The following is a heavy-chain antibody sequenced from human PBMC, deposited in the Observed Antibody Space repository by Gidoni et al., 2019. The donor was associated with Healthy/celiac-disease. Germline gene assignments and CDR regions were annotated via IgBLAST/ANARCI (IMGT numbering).Heavy chain of an antibody. D-gene: IGHD6-6*01. Sequence: QVQLQESGPGLVKPSETLSLTCTVSGGSVSSGSYYWSWIRQPPGKGLEWIGYIYYSGSTNYNPSLKSRVTISVDTSKNQFSLKLSSVTAADTAVYYCASSFSSSPQNDYWGQGTLVTVSS. J-gene: IGHJ4*02. CDR1: GGSVSSGSYY. CDR3: ASSFSSSPQNDY. CDR2: IYYSGST. V-gene: IGHV4-61*01.